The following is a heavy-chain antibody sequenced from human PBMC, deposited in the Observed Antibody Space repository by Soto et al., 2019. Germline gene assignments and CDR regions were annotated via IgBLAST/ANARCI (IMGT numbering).Heavy chain of an antibody. Sequence: GGSLRLSCAASGFTFSSYAMSWVRQAPGKGLEWVSAISGSGGSTYYADSVKGRFTISRDNSKNTLYLQMNSLRAEDTAVYYCAKDPADTYSSSPGWFDSCGQGTRVTVAS. V-gene: IGHV3-23*01. D-gene: IGHD6-6*01. CDR2: ISGSGGST. CDR1: GFTFSSYA. J-gene: IGHJ5*01. CDR3: AKDPADTYSSSPGWFDS.